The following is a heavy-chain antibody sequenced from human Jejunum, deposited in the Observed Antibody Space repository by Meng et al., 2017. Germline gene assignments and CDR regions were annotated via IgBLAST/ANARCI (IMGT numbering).Heavy chain of an antibody. D-gene: IGHD4-23*01. Sequence: QVPLQESGPGLVQPSQTLSLTCPVSGGSISSGDYYWSWIRQPPGKGLEWIGYIYYSGSTYYNPSLKSRVTISVDTSKNQFSLKLSSVTAADTAVYYCAREALGGNSPNDYWGQGTLVTVSS. V-gene: IGHV4-30-4*01. CDR1: GGSISSGDYY. CDR3: AREALGGNSPNDY. CDR2: IYYSGST. J-gene: IGHJ4*02.